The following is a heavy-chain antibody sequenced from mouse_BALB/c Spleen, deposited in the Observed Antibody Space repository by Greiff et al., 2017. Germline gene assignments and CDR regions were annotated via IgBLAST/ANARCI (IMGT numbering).Heavy chain of an antibody. V-gene: IGHV6-6*02. CDR3: TRTPGGFDY. CDR2: IRLKSNNYAT. Sequence: EVHLVESGGGLVKPGGSLKLSCAASGFTFSNYWMNWVRQSPEKGLEWVAEIRLKSNNYATHYAESVKGRFTISRDDSKSSVYLQMNNLRAEDTGIYYCTRTPGGFDYWGQGTTLTVSS. J-gene: IGHJ2*01. CDR1: GFTFSNYW.